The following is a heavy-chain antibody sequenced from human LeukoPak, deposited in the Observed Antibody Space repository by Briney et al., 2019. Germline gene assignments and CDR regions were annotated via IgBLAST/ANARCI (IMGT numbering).Heavy chain of an antibody. J-gene: IGHJ5*02. D-gene: IGHD3-10*01. V-gene: IGHV3-11*04. CDR1: GFTFSDYY. Sequence: GGSLRLSCAASGFTFSDYYMSWIRQAPGKGLEWVSYISSSGSTIYYADSVKGRFTISRDNAKNSLYLQMNSLRAEDTAVYYCARERGSGSYYNRYNWFDPWGQGTLVTVSS. CDR3: ARERGSGSYYNRYNWFDP. CDR2: ISSSGSTI.